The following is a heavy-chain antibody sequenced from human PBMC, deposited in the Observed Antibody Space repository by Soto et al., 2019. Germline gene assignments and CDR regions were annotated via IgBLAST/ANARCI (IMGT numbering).Heavy chain of an antibody. CDR2: ISYDGNKK. Sequence: GGSLRLSCAASGFTLSSYSMYWVRQTPGKGLEWVALISYDGNKKYYGDSVRGRFTISRDTSKNTVYLQMNSLRPEETAVYYCARSVAVAGLDFWGQGTLFTVSS. CDR1: GFTLSSYS. CDR3: ARSVAVAGLDF. J-gene: IGHJ4*02. D-gene: IGHD6-19*01. V-gene: IGHV3-30-3*01.